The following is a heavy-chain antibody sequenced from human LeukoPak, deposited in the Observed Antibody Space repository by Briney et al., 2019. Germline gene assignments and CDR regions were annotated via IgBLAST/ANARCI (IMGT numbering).Heavy chain of an antibody. J-gene: IGHJ3*02. Sequence: SETLSLTGTVSGGSISSGGYYWSWIRQPPGKGLEWIGYIYYSGITYYNPSLKSRVTISVDTSKNQFSLKLSSVTAADTAVYYCARGMTAIWGAFDIWGQGTMVTVSS. V-gene: IGHV4-30-4*01. CDR3: ARGMTAIWGAFDI. CDR2: IYYSGIT. CDR1: GGSISSGGYY. D-gene: IGHD2-21*02.